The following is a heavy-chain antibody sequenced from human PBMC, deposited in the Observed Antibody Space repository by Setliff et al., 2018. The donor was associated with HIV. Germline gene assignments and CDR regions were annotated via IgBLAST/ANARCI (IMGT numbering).Heavy chain of an antibody. CDR1: GFIFSDFY. CDR3: AKVRSSSWYDYLDY. J-gene: IGHJ4*02. V-gene: IGHV3-11*05. CDR2: ISSNNGAYT. D-gene: IGHD6-13*01. Sequence: NPGGSLRLSCAASGFIFSDFYMSWIRQAPGKGLEWVSYISSNNGAYTNYADSVKGRFTISRDNAKNSLYLQVNSLRAEDTALYYCAKVRSSSWYDYLDYWGQGTLVTVSS.